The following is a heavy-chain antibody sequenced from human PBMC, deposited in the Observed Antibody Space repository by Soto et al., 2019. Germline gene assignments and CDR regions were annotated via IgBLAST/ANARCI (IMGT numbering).Heavy chain of an antibody. CDR1: DGSVSSAFYY. CDR2: IYYDGTT. V-gene: IGHV4-31*03. J-gene: IGHJ4*02. D-gene: IGHD1-1*01. CDR3: ARGWQRVTGGCGY. Sequence: SETLSLTCSVPDGSVSSAFYYWHWIRQRPGKGLEWIGYIYYDGTTYYNPSLTGRVAISVDTSKNHLFLTLTSVTAADTAVYFCARGWQRVTGGCGYWGQGTLVTVSS.